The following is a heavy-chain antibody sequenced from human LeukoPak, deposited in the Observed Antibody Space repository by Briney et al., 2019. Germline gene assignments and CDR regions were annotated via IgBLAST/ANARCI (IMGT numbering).Heavy chain of an antibody. V-gene: IGHV4-59*01. J-gene: IGHJ4*02. CDR1: SGSISNYY. CDR3: ARAQRYCSGGRCYSSTFDY. Sequence: SETLSLTCTVSSGSISNYYWNWIRQPPGKGLEWIGYIYHSGSTNYSPSLKSRITISVDTSKNQFSLKLSSVTAADTAVYYCARAQRYCSGGRCYSSTFDYWGQGTLVTVSS. D-gene: IGHD2-15*01. CDR2: IYHSGST.